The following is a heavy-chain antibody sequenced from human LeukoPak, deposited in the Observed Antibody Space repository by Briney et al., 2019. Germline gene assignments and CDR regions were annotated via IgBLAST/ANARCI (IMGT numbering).Heavy chain of an antibody. J-gene: IGHJ5*02. D-gene: IGHD2-2*01. V-gene: IGHV3-48*03. CDR3: ARGPLHVVVPAATWFDP. Sequence: GGSLRLSCAAPGFTFSTYEMNWVRQAPGKGLEWVSYISSSGSNIYYADSVKGRFAISRDNAKNSLYLQMNSLRAEDTAVYYCARGPLHVVVPAATWFDPWGQGILVTVSS. CDR2: ISSSGSNI. CDR1: GFTFSTYE.